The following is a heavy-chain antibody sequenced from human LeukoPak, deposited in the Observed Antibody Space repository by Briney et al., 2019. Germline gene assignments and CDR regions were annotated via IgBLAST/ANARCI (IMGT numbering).Heavy chain of an antibody. Sequence: GGSLILSCIASGFTFSSYEMSWARQAPGKGLEWVSYISSSSGIFYADSVKGRFTISRDNAKNSLYLQMSSLRAEDTAVYYCARGFSYWGQGTLVTVSS. V-gene: IGHV3-48*03. CDR1: GFTFSSYE. CDR3: ARGFSY. J-gene: IGHJ4*02. CDR2: ISSSSGI.